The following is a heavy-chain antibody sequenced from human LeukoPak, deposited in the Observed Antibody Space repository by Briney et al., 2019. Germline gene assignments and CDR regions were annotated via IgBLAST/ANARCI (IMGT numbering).Heavy chain of an antibody. Sequence: GGSLRLSCAASGFTFSMYWMSWVRQAPGKGLEWVANIKHDGSEKFYVDSVKGRFIISRDNAKNSLFLQLNSLRDEDTAVYYCARGPLSIEVVQAAKSDYWGQGTLVSVSS. CDR1: GFTFSMYW. J-gene: IGHJ4*02. CDR3: ARGPLSIEVVQAAKSDY. D-gene: IGHD2-15*01. CDR2: IKHDGSEK. V-gene: IGHV3-7*02.